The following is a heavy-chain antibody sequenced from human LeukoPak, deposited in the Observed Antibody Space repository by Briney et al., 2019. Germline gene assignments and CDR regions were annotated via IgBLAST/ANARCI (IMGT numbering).Heavy chain of an antibody. CDR2: INTNTGNP. Sequence: ASVKVSCKASGYTFTGYYMHWVRQAPGQGLEWMGWINTNTGNPTYAQGFTGRFVFSLDTSVSTAYLQISSLKAEDTAVYYCARDAAAGTNFFDYWGQGTLVTVSS. CDR3: ARDAAAGTNFFDY. J-gene: IGHJ4*02. CDR1: GYTFTGYY. V-gene: IGHV7-4-1*02. D-gene: IGHD6-13*01.